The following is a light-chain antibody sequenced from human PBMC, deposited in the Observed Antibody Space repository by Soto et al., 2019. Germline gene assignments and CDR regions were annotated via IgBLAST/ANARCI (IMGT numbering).Light chain of an antibody. CDR1: QSLLHTNGTNY. CDR3: MQPMQTPWT. CDR2: LGS. J-gene: IGKJ1*01. V-gene: IGKV2-28*01. Sequence: DSGITQSPVSLPVSPVGPASISCRSSQSLLHTNGTNYLHWYLQKPGQSPQLLIYLGSARASGVPDRFSGSGSGTDFTLKISRVEAEDVGVYYCMQPMQTPWTFGQGTKVDIK.